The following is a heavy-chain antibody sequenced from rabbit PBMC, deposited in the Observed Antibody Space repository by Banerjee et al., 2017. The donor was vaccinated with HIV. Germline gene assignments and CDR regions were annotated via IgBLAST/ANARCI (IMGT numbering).Heavy chain of an antibody. CDR1: GFSFSSSYY. CDR3: AIMNSRGWGDFNL. D-gene: IGHD4-1*01. Sequence: QSLEESGGDLVKPGASLTLTCTASGFSFSSSYYMCWVRQAPGKGLELIACIDTASGSADYASWAKGRFTITRSTSLNTVTLQMTSLTAADTATYFCAIMNSRGWGDFNLWGPGTLVTVS. CDR2: IDTASGSA. J-gene: IGHJ4*01. V-gene: IGHV1S40*01.